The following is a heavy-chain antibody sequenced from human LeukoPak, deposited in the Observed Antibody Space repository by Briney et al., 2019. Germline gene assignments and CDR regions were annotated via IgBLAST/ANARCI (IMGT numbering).Heavy chain of an antibody. V-gene: IGHV1-69*05. CDR2: IIPIFGTA. J-gene: IGHJ5*02. D-gene: IGHD2-21*02. Sequence: SVKVSCKASGGTFSSYAISWVRQAPGQGLEWMGGIIPIFGTANYAQKFQGRVAITTDESTSTAYMELSSLRSEDTAVYYCARGRVTAILSNWFDPWGQGTLVTVSS. CDR1: GGTFSSYA. CDR3: ARGRVTAILSNWFDP.